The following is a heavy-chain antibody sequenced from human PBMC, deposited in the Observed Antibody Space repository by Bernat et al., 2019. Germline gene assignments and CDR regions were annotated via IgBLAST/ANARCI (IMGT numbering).Heavy chain of an antibody. J-gene: IGHJ6*02. CDR3: ARGAYGMDV. CDR2: IWYDGSNK. CDR1: GFTFSSYG. D-gene: IGHD3-16*01. V-gene: IGHV3-33*01. Sequence: QVQLVESGGGVVQTGRSLRLSCAASGFTFSSYGMHWVRQAPGKGLEWVAVIWYDGSNKYYADSVKGRFTISRDNSKNTLYLQMNSLRAEDTAVYYCARGAYGMDVWGQGTTVTVSS.